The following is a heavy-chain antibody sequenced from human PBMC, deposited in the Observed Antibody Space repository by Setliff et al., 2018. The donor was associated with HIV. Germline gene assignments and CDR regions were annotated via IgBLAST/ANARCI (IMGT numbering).Heavy chain of an antibody. D-gene: IGHD2-8*01. Sequence: KTSETLSLTCTVSGGSIRSFFWSWIRQPPGKGLEWIGHIYTSGSTNYNPSLKSRVTMSVDTSKNQFSLNLSSVTAADTAVYYCARSRPRSMDFYMDVWGKGTTVTVSS. CDR1: GGSIRSFF. J-gene: IGHJ6*03. CDR2: IYTSGST. CDR3: ARSRPRSMDFYMDV. V-gene: IGHV4-4*08.